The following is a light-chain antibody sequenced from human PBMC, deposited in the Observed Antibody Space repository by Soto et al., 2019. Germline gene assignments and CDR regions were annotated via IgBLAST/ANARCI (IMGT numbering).Light chain of an antibody. CDR3: QQYGSSPWP. J-gene: IGKJ1*01. CDR2: GAS. CDR1: QSVSSSY. V-gene: IGKV3-20*01. Sequence: EIVLTQSTGTLSLSPGERATLSCRASQSVSSSYLAWYQQKPGQAPRLLIYGASSRATGIPDRFSGSGSGTDFTLPISRLEPEDFAVYDGQQYGSSPWPFGQGTKVEIK.